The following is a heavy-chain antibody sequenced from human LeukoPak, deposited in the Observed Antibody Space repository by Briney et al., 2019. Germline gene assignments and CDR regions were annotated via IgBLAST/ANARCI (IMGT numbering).Heavy chain of an antibody. CDR3: ARVPPSAHQLLSSDY. V-gene: IGHV1-18*04. CDR1: GYTFTNYG. CDR2: ISANNGET. Sequence: ASVKVSCKASGYTFTNYGIRWVRQAPGQGLEWMAWISANNGETRYAQNLQGRVTMTTDTSTSTAYMELRSLRSDDTAVYYCARVPPSAHQLLSSDYWGQGTQVTVSS. D-gene: IGHD2-2*01. J-gene: IGHJ4*02.